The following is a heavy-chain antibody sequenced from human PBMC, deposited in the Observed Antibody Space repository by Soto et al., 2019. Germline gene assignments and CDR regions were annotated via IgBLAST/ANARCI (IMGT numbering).Heavy chain of an antibody. J-gene: IGHJ4*02. CDR1: GFPSTGYS. CDR2: ISSTTNYI. V-gene: IGHV3-21*06. CDR3: ARESEDLTSNFDY. Sequence: GGSLRFSFAPSGFPSTGYSMNWVPQAPGKGLEWVSSISSTTNYIYYGDSMKGRFTISRDNAKNSLYLEMNSLRAEDTAVYYCARESEDLTSNFDYWGQGTLVTVSS.